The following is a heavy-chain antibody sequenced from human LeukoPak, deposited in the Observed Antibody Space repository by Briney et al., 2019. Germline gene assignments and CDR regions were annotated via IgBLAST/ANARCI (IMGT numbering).Heavy chain of an antibody. CDR2: ISYDGRS. CDR3: AKDTGYSSL. Sequence: PGGSLRLSCAASGFTFSSYGMHWVRQAPGKGLEWVAIISYDGRSNYADFVKGRFTISRDNPKNTVYLQMSSVRPEDTAMYHCAKDTGYSSLWGQGTLVIVSA. J-gene: IGHJ4*02. V-gene: IGHV3-30*18. CDR1: GFTFSSYG. D-gene: IGHD6-19*01.